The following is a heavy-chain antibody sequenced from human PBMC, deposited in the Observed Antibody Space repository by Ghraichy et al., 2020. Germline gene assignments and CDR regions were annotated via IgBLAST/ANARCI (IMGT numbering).Heavy chain of an antibody. Sequence: GSLRLSCTVSGGSVSHHFWTWIRRPPGKGLEWIGYIYNSGSTNYNPSLKSRVTISVDTSKNQFSLKLSSVTAADTAVYYCARDEGTSYGMDVWGQGTTVTVSS. CDR1: GGSVSHHF. J-gene: IGHJ6*02. D-gene: IGHD2-2*01. V-gene: IGHV4-59*02. CDR2: IYNSGST. CDR3: ARDEGTSYGMDV.